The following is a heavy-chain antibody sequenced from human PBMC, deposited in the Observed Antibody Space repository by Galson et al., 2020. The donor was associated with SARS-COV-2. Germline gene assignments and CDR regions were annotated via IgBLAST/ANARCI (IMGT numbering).Heavy chain of an antibody. CDR3: VRNNNGGKVDY. CDR1: GFSFTSYD. Sequence: GKVAGKASGFSFTSYDIVWVRQATGQGLEWMGWMSPDSGNNVFAQKFQGRVTVTRDTSIKTAYMELTNLRSEDTAVYYCVRNNNGGKVDYWCHCTLVTVSS. D-gene: IGHD2-15*01. CDR2: MSPDSGNN. V-gene: IGHV1-8*01. J-gene: IGHJ4*01.